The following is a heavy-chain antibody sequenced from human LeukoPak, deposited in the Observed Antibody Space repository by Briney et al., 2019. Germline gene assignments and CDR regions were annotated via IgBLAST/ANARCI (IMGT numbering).Heavy chain of an antibody. CDR2: ISSSSSYI. Sequence: PGGSLRLSCAASGFTFSSYSMNWVRQAPGMGLEWVSSISSSSSYIYYADSVKGRFTISRDNAKNSLYLQMNSLRAEDTAVYYCARLIEDYYDSSHDYWGQGTLVTVSS. CDR3: ARLIEDYYDSSHDY. D-gene: IGHD3-22*01. CDR1: GFTFSSYS. J-gene: IGHJ4*02. V-gene: IGHV3-21*01.